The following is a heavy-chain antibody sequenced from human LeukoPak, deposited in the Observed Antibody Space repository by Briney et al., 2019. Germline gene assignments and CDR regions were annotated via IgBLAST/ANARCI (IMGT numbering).Heavy chain of an antibody. V-gene: IGHV4-34*01. J-gene: IGHJ6*03. Sequence: SETLSLTCAVYGGSFSGYYWTWIRQPPGKGLEWIGEINHSGSTNYNPSLKSRVTISIDTSKNQFSLKLSSVTAADTAVYYCARVEEGYGSGRRENYYYYYMDVWGKGTTVTISS. CDR3: ARVEEGYGSGRRENYYYYYMDV. CDR2: INHSGST. D-gene: IGHD3-10*01. CDR1: GGSFSGYY.